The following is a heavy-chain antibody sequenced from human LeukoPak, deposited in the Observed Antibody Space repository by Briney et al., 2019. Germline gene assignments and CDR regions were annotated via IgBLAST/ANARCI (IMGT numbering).Heavy chain of an antibody. CDR2: IDHSGST. CDR3: AIPRVSNAFDI. CDR1: GGSISNYY. Sequence: SETLSLTCTVSGGSISNYYWSWIRKPPGRGLEWIGYIDHSGSTKYNPSLKSRVTISVDTSKNQFSLKLSSVTAADTAIYYCAIPRVSNAFDIWGQGTMVTVSS. V-gene: IGHV4-59*08. D-gene: IGHD6-13*01. J-gene: IGHJ3*02.